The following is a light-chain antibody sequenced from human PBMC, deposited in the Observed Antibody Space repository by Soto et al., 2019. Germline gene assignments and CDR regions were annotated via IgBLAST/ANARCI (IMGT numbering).Light chain of an antibody. V-gene: IGKV3-15*01. J-gene: IGKJ5*01. CDR3: QQYNNWPPVT. Sequence: EIVMTQSPATLSVSPGDRFTLSCRSSRSINSDLAWYQQIPGQAPRLLIYGASTRATGIPARFSGSGSGTEFTLTISSLQSEDFAVYYCQQYNNWPPVTFGQGTRLEIK. CDR2: GAS. CDR1: RSINSD.